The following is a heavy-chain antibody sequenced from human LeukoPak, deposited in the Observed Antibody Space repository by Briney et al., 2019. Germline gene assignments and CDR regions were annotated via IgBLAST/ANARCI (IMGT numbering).Heavy chain of an antibody. Sequence: GESLKISCKGSGYSFTSYWIGWVRQMPGKGLEWMVIIYPGDSDTRYSPSFQGQVTISADKSISTAYLQWSSLKASDTAMYYCARQGGRWLPNYYFDYWGQGTLVTVSS. D-gene: IGHD5-24*01. CDR2: IYPGDSDT. CDR3: ARQGGRWLPNYYFDY. J-gene: IGHJ4*02. V-gene: IGHV5-51*01. CDR1: GYSFTSYW.